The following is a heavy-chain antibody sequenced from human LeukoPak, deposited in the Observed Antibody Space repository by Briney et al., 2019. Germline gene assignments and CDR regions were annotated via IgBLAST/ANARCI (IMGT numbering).Heavy chain of an antibody. CDR1: GYTFTGYY. Sequence: GASVKVSCKASGYTFTGYYMHWVRQAPGQGLEWMGWINPNSGDTNYGQKFRGRVTMTRDTSISTAYMELSRLRSDDTAVYYCARVADYSPGLTNIPYWGQGTLVTVSS. CDR3: ARVADYSPGLTNIPY. CDR2: INPNSGDT. V-gene: IGHV1-2*02. J-gene: IGHJ4*02. D-gene: IGHD1-26*01.